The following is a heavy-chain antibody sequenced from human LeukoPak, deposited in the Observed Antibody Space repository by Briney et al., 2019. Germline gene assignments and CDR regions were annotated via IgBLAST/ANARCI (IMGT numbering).Heavy chain of an antibody. J-gene: IGHJ6*03. CDR3: ARELMDYYYYMDV. D-gene: IGHD2-8*01. V-gene: IGHV4-30-4*08. CDR1: GGSISSGDYY. CDR2: IYYSGST. Sequence: SQTLSLTCTVSGGSISSGDYYWSWIRQPPGKGLEWIGYIYYSGSTYYNPSLKSRVTISVDTSKNQFSLKLSSVTAADTAVYYCARELMDYYYYMDVWGKGTTVTVSS.